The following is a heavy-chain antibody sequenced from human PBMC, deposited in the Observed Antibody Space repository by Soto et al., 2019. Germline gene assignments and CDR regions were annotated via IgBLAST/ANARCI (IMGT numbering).Heavy chain of an antibody. CDR1: GFTFGSYW. Sequence: EVQLVESGGGLVQPGGSLRLSCAVSGFTFGSYWMNWVRLIPGKGLEWVAYIKPDGSATYYVDSVKGRFTISRDNSKNTLYLQMNSLRAEDTAVYYCATEQAARYYWGQGTLVTVSS. D-gene: IGHD6-25*01. V-gene: IGHV3-7*03. CDR2: IKPDGSAT. CDR3: ATEQAARYY. J-gene: IGHJ4*02.